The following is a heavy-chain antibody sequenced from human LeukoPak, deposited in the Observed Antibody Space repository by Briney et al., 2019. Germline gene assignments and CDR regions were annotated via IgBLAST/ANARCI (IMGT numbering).Heavy chain of an antibody. CDR1: GYTFTSNY. D-gene: IGHD6-13*01. V-gene: IGHV1-46*01. Sequence: GASVKVSCKASGYTFTSNYVHWVRQAPGQGLEWMGIINPSGGSTSYAQKFQGRVTMTRDTSTSTVYMELSSLRSEDTAVYYCARDPRYSSSWYNWFDPWGQGTLVTVSS. J-gene: IGHJ5*02. CDR2: INPSGGST. CDR3: ARDPRYSSSWYNWFDP.